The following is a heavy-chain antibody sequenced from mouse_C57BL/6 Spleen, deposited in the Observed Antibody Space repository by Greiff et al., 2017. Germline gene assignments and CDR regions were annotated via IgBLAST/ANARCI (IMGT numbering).Heavy chain of an antibody. Sequence: QVQLQQSGPELVKPGASVKISCKASGYAFSSSWMNWVKQRPGKGLEWIGRIYPGDGDTNYNGKFKGKATLTADKSSSTAYMQLSSLTSEDSAVXFCARSDYSNYWFAYWGQGTLVTVSA. V-gene: IGHV1-82*01. CDR3: ARSDYSNYWFAY. CDR1: GYAFSSSW. D-gene: IGHD2-5*01. J-gene: IGHJ3*01. CDR2: IYPGDGDT.